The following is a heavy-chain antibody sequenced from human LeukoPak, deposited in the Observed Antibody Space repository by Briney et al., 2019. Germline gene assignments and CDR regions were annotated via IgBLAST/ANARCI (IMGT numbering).Heavy chain of an antibody. Sequence: GGSLRLSCAASGFTISSYYMAWVRQAPGKGLEWVSVIYHSGNTDYADSVKGRFTISRDNSKNAVYLQMSSLRAEDTAVYYCARVRVTGYSNFAYWGQGTLVTVSS. CDR2: IYHSGNT. CDR3: ARVRVTGYSNFAY. D-gene: IGHD3-9*01. V-gene: IGHV3-53*01. J-gene: IGHJ4*02. CDR1: GFTISSYY.